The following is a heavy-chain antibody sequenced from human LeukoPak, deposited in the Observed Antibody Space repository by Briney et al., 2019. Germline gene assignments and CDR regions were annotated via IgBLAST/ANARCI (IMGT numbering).Heavy chain of an antibody. J-gene: IGHJ6*03. Sequence: PGGSLRLSCAASGFTFDDYAMHWVRQAPGKGLEWVSLISWDGGSTYYSDSVKGRFTISRDNSKNSLYLQMNSLRAEDTALYYCAKDGSSGFPNYYYYMDVWGKGTTVTVSS. D-gene: IGHD3-22*01. V-gene: IGHV3-43D*03. CDR3: AKDGSSGFPNYYYYMDV. CDR1: GFTFDDYA. CDR2: ISWDGGST.